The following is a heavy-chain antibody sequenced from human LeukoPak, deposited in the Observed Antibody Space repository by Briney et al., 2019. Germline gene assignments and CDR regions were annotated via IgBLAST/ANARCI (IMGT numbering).Heavy chain of an antibody. V-gene: IGHV1-69*13. CDR3: ARDYLYYYDSSGYCLGY. J-gene: IGHJ4*02. CDR2: IIPIFGTA. CDR1: GGTFSSYA. D-gene: IGHD3-22*01. Sequence: SVKVSCRASGGTFSSYAISWVRQAPGQGLEWMGGIIPIFGTANYAQKFQGRVTITADESTSTAYMELSSLRSEDTAVYYCARDYLYYYDSSGYCLGYWGQGTLVTVSS.